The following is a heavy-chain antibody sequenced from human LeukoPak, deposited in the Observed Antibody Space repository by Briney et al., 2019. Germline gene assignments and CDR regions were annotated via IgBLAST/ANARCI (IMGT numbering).Heavy chain of an antibody. Sequence: GGSLRLSCAASGFTFSSYWMSWVRQAPGKGLEWVSYIVGSSSNIYYADSVKGRFTISRDNAKNSLYLQMDSLRAEDTAVYYCATDSPETAAFDYWGQGTLVTVSS. D-gene: IGHD1-1*01. CDR1: GFTFSSYW. CDR2: IVGSSSNI. J-gene: IGHJ4*02. V-gene: IGHV3-48*04. CDR3: ATDSPETAAFDY.